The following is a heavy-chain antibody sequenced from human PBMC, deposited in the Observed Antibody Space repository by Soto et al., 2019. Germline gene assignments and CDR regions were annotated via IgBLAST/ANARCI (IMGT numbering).Heavy chain of an antibody. J-gene: IGHJ4*02. Sequence: QVQLQESGPGLVKPSETLSLTCTVSGVSISTYFWSWIRQPPGKGLEWIGYFSYSGSTKYNPSLKSRVTITIDTSKNQFSLTLSSVTAADTALYYCARHRARDSGDYEFDYWGQGTLVTVSS. V-gene: IGHV4-59*08. CDR2: FSYSGST. CDR3: ARHRARDSGDYEFDY. CDR1: GVSISTYF. D-gene: IGHD4-17*01.